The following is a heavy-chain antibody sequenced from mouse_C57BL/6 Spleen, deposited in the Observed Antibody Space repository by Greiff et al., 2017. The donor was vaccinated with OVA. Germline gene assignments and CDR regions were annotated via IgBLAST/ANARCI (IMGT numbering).Heavy chain of an antibody. CDR1: GYTFTDYY. CDR3: ARSGYEYDEDAMDY. Sequence: EVQLQQSGPELVKPGASVKISCKASGYTFTDYYMNWVKQSHGKSLEWIGDINPNNGGTSYNQKFKGKATLTVDKSSSTAYMELRSLTSEDSAVYSCARSGYEYDEDAMDYWGQGTSVTVSS. J-gene: IGHJ4*01. V-gene: IGHV1-26*01. CDR2: INPNNGGT. D-gene: IGHD2-4*01.